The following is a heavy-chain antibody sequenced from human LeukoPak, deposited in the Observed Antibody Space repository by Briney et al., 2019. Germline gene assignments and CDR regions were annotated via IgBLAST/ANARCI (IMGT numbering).Heavy chain of an antibody. D-gene: IGHD3-22*01. Sequence: GGSLRLSCAASGFTFSSYAMHWVRQAPGKGLEYVSAISSNGGSTYYANSVKGRFTISRDNSKNTLYLQMGSLRAEDMAVYYCARRYYDSSGYYRTYYFDYLGQGTLVTVSS. V-gene: IGHV3-64*01. CDR1: GFTFSSYA. CDR2: ISSNGGST. CDR3: ARRYYDSSGYYRTYYFDY. J-gene: IGHJ4*02.